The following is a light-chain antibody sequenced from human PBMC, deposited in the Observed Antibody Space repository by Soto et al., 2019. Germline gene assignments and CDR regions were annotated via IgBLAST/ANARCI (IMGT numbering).Light chain of an antibody. CDR3: AAWDDSLNGWV. Sequence: QSVLTQPPSASGTPGQRVTISCSGSSSTIGSNTVNWYQQLPGTAPKLLIYSNNQRPSGVPDRFSGSKSGTSASLAIIGLQSEDEADYYCAAWDDSLNGWVFGTGTKVTVL. CDR1: SSTIGSNT. V-gene: IGLV1-44*01. J-gene: IGLJ1*01. CDR2: SNN.